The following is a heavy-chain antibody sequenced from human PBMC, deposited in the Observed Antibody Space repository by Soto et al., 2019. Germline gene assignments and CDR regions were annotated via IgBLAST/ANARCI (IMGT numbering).Heavy chain of an antibody. J-gene: IGHJ4*02. CDR2: IYSCGYT. V-gene: IGHV3-53*01. Sequence: GGSLRLSCAVSGFTFSNNYMSWVRQAPGKGLEGVSVIYSCGYTAYGDSVNGRFTISRDNSKNTLYLQMNSLRADDTAVYYYASDRFRGTYYLRGATYFFEEWGQGAPVTVSS. D-gene: IGHD1-26*01. CDR3: ASDRFRGTYYLRGATYFFEE. CDR1: GFTFSNNY.